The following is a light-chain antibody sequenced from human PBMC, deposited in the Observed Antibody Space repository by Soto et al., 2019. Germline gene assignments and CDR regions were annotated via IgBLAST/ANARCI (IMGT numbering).Light chain of an antibody. V-gene: IGLV2-14*03. J-gene: IGLJ1*01. Sequence: QSVLTQPASVSGSPGQSITISCTGTSSDIGAYASVSWYQQHPDKAPKLIIYSVSHRSSGVSDRFSGSKSGNTASLTISGLHTDDEDDYYCSSSTSSSTYVFGTGTKLTVL. CDR2: SVS. CDR1: SSDIGAYAS. CDR3: SSSTSSSTYV.